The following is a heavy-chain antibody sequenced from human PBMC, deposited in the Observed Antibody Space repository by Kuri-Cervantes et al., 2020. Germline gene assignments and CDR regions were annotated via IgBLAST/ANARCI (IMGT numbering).Heavy chain of an antibody. J-gene: IGHJ4*02. D-gene: IGHD6-6*01. V-gene: IGHV4-59*08. CDR1: GGSISSYY. Sequence: GSLRLSCTVSGGSISSYYWSWIRQPPGKGLEWIGYIYYSGSTNYNPSLKSRVTISVDTSKNQFSLKLSSVTAADTAVYYCARPRYSSSSPGYFDYWGQGTLVTVSS. CDR2: IYYSGST. CDR3: ARPRYSSSSPGYFDY.